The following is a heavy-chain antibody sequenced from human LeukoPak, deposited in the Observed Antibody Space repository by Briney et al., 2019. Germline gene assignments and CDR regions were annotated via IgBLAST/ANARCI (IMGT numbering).Heavy chain of an antibody. D-gene: IGHD2-2*01. CDR1: GYTFTSYA. V-gene: IGHV1-3*01. CDR2: IDAGNGNT. Sequence: GASVKVSCKASGYTFTSYAMHWVRQAPGQRLEWMGWIDAGNGNTKYSQKFQGRVTITRDTSASTAYMELSSLRSEDTAVYYCARAFIVVVPAATSVGRLDYWGQGTLVTVSS. J-gene: IGHJ4*02. CDR3: ARAFIVVVPAATSVGRLDY.